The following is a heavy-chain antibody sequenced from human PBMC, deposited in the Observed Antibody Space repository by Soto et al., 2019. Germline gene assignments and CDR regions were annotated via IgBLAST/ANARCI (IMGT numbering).Heavy chain of an antibody. CDR1: GGTFKTYA. J-gene: IGHJ6*02. V-gene: IGHV1-69*12. Sequence: QVQLVQSGAEVKRPGSSVRVSCKASGGTFKTYAITWVRQAPGRGLEWMGGIIRLFGSANYSQNFQGRVTITADESTNTAYMELTSLRSEDTAVYYCARETGTLYFYYYGMDVWGQGTTVTVSS. CDR3: ARETGTLYFYYYGMDV. CDR2: IIRLFGSA. D-gene: IGHD1-1*01.